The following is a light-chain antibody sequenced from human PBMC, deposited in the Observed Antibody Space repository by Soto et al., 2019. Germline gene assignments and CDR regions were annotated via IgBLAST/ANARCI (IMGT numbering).Light chain of an antibody. V-gene: IGKV3-15*01. CDR1: QSVSSN. CDR3: QQYNNWPGT. J-gene: IGKJ1*01. Sequence: EIVMTQSPATLSVSPGERATLSCRASQSVSSNLAWYQQKPGQAPRLLIYRASTRATGIPASFSGSGSGTEFTLTISSLQSEDFAVYYCQQYNNWPGTFGQGTKVEIK. CDR2: RAS.